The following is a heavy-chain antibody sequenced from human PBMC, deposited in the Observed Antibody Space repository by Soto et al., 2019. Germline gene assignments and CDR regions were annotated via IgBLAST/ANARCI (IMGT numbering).Heavy chain of an antibody. CDR3: ARVPNSSGYYFDY. V-gene: IGHV3-30-3*01. D-gene: IGHD3-22*01. J-gene: IGHJ4*02. CDR1: GFTFSSYA. Sequence: SLRLSCAASGFTFSSYAMHWVRQAPGKGLEWVAVISYDGSNKYYADSVKGRFTNSRDNSKNTLYLQMNSLRAEDTAVYYCARVPNSSGYYFDYWGQGTLVTVSS. CDR2: ISYDGSNK.